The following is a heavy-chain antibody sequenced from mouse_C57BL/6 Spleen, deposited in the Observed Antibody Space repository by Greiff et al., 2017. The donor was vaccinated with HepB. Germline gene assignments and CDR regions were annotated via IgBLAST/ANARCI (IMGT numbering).Heavy chain of an antibody. J-gene: IGHJ4*01. D-gene: IGHD1-1*01. CDR1: GFTFSDYG. V-gene: IGHV5-17*01. CDR2: ISSGSSTI. Sequence: EVKVVESGGGLVKPGGSLKLSCAASGFTFSDYGMHWVRQAPEKGLEWVAYISSGSSTIYYADTVKGRFTISRDNAKNTLFLQMTSLRSEDTAMYYCARTRATVDAMDYWGQGTSVTVSS. CDR3: ARTRATVDAMDY.